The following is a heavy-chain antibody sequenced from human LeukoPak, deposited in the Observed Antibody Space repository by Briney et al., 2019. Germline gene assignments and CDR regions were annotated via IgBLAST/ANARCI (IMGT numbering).Heavy chain of an antibody. Sequence: PGGSLRLSCAASGFTFSSYWMRWVRQAPGKGLEWVANIKQDGSDKYYVDSVKGRFTISRDNAKNSLYLQMNSLRAEDTAVYYCARDGLYYYDSSGYAYWGQGTLVTVSS. J-gene: IGHJ4*02. CDR3: ARDGLYYYDSSGYAY. CDR1: GFTFSSYW. D-gene: IGHD3-22*01. V-gene: IGHV3-7*01. CDR2: IKQDGSDK.